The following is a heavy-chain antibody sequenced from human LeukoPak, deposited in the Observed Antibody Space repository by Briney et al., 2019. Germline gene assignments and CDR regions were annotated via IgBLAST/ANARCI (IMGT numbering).Heavy chain of an antibody. V-gene: IGHV4-34*01. J-gene: IGHJ4*02. CDR3: ARDLVATGFDY. CDR1: GGSFSGYY. D-gene: IGHD5-12*01. Sequence: SETLSLTCAVYGGSFSGYYWSWIRQPPGKGLEWTGEINHSGSTNYNPSLKSRVTISVDTSKNQFSLKLSSVTAADTAVYYCARDLVATGFDYWGQGALVTVSS. CDR2: INHSGST.